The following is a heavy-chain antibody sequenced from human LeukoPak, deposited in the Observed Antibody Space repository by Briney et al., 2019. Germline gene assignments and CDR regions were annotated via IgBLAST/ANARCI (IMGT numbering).Heavy chain of an antibody. V-gene: IGHV1-2*02. CDR2: INPNSGGT. CDR3: ARGLYSSSWYYYYYMDV. J-gene: IGHJ6*03. CDR1: GYTFTGYY. D-gene: IGHD6-13*01. Sequence: GASVKVSCKVSGYTFTGYYLHWVRQAPGQGLEWMGWINPNSGGTNYAQKFQGRVTMTRDTSISTAYMELRRLRSDDTAVYYCARGLYSSSWYYYYYMDVWGKGTTVTVSS.